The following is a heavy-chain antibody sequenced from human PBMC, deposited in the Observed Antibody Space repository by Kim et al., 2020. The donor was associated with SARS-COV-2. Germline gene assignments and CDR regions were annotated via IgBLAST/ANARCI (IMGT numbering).Heavy chain of an antibody. D-gene: IGHD4-4*01. J-gene: IGHJ6*02. V-gene: IGHV4-59*01. Sequence: SRVTIAVDTSKNQFSLKLSSVTAADTAVYYCARDRYSNGPIYYYYGMDVWGQGTTVTVSS. CDR3: ARDRYSNGPIYYYYGMDV.